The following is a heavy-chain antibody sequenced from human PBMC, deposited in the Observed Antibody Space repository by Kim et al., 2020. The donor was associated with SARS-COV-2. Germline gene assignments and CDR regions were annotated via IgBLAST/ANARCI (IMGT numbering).Heavy chain of an antibody. CDR3: ARGVSSAWTLRDYYDP. J-gene: IGHJ5*02. Sequence: SETLSLTCAVSGGSISSSNWWSWVRQPPGKGLEWIGEIDHSGSTNYNSSLKSRLTIEVDKAKNQFSLKLSSVTAADTAVYYCARGVSSAWTLRDYYDPWGQGTLVTVSS. CDR2: IDHSGST. V-gene: IGHV4-4*02. D-gene: IGHD6-19*01. CDR1: GGSISSSNW.